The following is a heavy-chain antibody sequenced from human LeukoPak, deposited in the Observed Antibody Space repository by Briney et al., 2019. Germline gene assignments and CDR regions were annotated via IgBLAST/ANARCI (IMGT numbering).Heavy chain of an antibody. CDR1: GFTFSSYS. CDR3: ARDSSSSWYPEDGMDV. V-gene: IGHV3-21*01. J-gene: IGHJ6*02. D-gene: IGHD6-13*01. CDR2: ISSSSSYI. Sequence: GGSLRLSCAASGFTFSSYSMNWVRQAPGKGLEWVSSISSSSSYIYYADSVKGRFTISRENAKNSLYLQMNSLRAEDTAVYYCARDSSSSWYPEDGMDVWGQGTTVTVSS.